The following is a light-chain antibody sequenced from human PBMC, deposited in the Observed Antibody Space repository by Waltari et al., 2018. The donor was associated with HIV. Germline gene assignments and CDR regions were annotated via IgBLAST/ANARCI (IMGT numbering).Light chain of an antibody. CDR2: DVS. CDR1: SSDVGAYNL. Sequence: QTALTQPASVSGSPGQSITISCTGTSSDVGAYNLVSWYQQHPGKAPRLIIYDVSERPAGVSNRFTGSKSGNTASLTISGPQAEDEADYYCCSYVSEIVPCVFGGGTKLTVL. CDR3: CSYVSEIVPCV. J-gene: IGLJ3*02. V-gene: IGLV2-23*02.